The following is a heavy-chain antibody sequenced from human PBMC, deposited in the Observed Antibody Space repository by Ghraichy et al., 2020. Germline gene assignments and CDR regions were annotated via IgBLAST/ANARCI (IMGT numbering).Heavy chain of an antibody. V-gene: IGHV1-18*01. J-gene: IGHJ4*02. CDR3: ARINYYESSGYYYRNFDY. CDR1: GYTFTSYG. D-gene: IGHD3-22*01. Sequence: ASVKVSCKASGYTFTSYGISWVRQAPVQGLEWMRWISSYNGNTNNAQKLQGRVTMTTETSTSKAYMELRSLRSDDTAVYYCARINYYESSGYYYRNFDYWGQGTLVTVSS. CDR2: ISSYNGNT.